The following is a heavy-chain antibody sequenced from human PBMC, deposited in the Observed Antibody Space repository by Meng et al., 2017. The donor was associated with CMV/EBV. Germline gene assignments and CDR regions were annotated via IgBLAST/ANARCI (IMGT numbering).Heavy chain of an antibody. V-gene: IGHV4-34*01. CDR1: GGSFSGYY. CDR2: INHSVST. CDR3: ARVGGYSSSWSRFGRGNWFDP. J-gene: IGHJ5*02. Sequence: SETLSLTCAVYGGSFSGYYWSWIRQPPGKGLEWIGEINHSVSTNYNPSLKSRVTISVDTSKNQFSLKLSSVTAADTAVYYCARVGGYSSSWSRFGRGNWFDPWGQGTLVTVSS. D-gene: IGHD6-13*01.